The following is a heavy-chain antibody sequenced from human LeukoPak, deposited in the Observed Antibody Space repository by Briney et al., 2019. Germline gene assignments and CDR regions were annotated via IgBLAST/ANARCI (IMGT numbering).Heavy chain of an antibody. J-gene: IGHJ5*02. D-gene: IGHD3-16*02. V-gene: IGHV3-7*01. CDR1: GFIFSNYW. CDR2: IKQDGSEK. CDR3: ARGVIIRGRLDP. Sequence: PGGSLRLSCAAPGFIFSNYWMSWVRQAPGKGLEWVANIKQDGSEKYYVDSVKGRFTISRDNAKNSLYLQMSSLRAEDTAVYYCARGVIIRGRLDPWGQGTLVTVSS.